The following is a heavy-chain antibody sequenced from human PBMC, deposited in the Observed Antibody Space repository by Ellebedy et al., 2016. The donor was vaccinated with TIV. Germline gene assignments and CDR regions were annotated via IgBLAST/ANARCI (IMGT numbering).Heavy chain of an antibody. CDR2: INQSGSS. D-gene: IGHD6-13*01. Sequence: MPGGSLRLSCAVYGGSFSGYYWSWIRQPPGKGLEWIGEINQSGSSNYNPYLKSRVTISVETSENQFSLRLSAVTAADTAIYFCAREADGSSWYDYWGQGTLVTVSS. J-gene: IGHJ4*02. CDR1: GGSFSGYY. V-gene: IGHV4-34*01. CDR3: AREADGSSWYDY.